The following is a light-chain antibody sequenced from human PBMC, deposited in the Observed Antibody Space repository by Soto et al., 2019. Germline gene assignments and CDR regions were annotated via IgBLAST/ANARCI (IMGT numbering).Light chain of an antibody. CDR3: NSYTSTNTWV. J-gene: IGLJ1*01. CDR2: EVS. CDR1: SSDVGSYNY. V-gene: IGLV2-14*01. Sequence: HSVLTQPASVSGSPGQSITISCTGTSSDVGSYNYVSWYQQHPGKAPKLMIYEVSNRPSGVSNRFSGSNSDNTASLTISGLQAEDEADYYCNSYTSTNTWVFGTGTKV.